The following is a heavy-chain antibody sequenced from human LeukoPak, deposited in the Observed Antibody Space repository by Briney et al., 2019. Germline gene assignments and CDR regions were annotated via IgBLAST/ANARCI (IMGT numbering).Heavy chain of an antibody. CDR2: ISSNGGST. Sequence: GGTLRLSCAASGFTFSSYAMHWVRQAPGKGLEYVSAISSNGGSTYYANSVKGRFTISRDNSKNTLYLQMGSLRAEDMAVYYCARGSGSSWYEDYFDYWGQGTLVTVSS. J-gene: IGHJ4*02. V-gene: IGHV3-64*01. CDR1: GFTFSSYA. D-gene: IGHD6-13*01. CDR3: ARGSGSSWYEDYFDY.